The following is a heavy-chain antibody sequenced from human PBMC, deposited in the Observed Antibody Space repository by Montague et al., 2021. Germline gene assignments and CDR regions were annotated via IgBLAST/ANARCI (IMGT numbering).Heavy chain of an antibody. D-gene: IGHD5-18*01. Sequence: SETLSLTCTVSGGSISEFYWSWIRQSPGKGLEWIGYIYDSGTTNYNPSLKSRVTISADTSMNQFSLNLRSVTAADTAVYFCAREWTQLWGVGQVSGHHYYMDVWGQGTTVTVSS. V-gene: IGHV4-59*12. CDR3: AREWTQLWGVGQVSGHHYYMDV. J-gene: IGHJ6*03. CDR2: IYDSGTT. CDR1: GGSISEFY.